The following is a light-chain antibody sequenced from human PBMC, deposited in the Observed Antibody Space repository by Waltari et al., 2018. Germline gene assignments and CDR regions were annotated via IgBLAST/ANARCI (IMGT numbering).Light chain of an antibody. CDR3: QQYNSYSLLT. CDR1: QSISNW. V-gene: IGKV1-5*03. CDR2: KAS. J-gene: IGKJ4*01. Sequence: DIQMTQSPSPLPASVGARVIITCRASQSISNWLAWYQHKPGKAPKLLIYKASTLASGVPSRFSGSGSGTDFSLTISSLQPDDFATYYCQQYNSYSLLTFGGGTKVEIK.